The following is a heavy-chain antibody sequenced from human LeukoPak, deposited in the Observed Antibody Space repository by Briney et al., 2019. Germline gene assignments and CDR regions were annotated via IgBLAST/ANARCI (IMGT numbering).Heavy chain of an antibody. V-gene: IGHV3-23*01. CDR1: GFSRFTFNYYA. J-gene: IGHJ4*02. CDR2: LSGTGDNT. D-gene: IGHD2-2*01. CDR3: ARGPINYSTSWRFDY. Sequence: GGSLRLSCAASGFSRFTFNYYAMTWVRQAPGKGLEWVSALSGTGDNTYYADSVEGRFTISRDNTNNIVYLQMNSLRAEDTAVYYRARGPINYSTSWRFDYWGQGTLVTVSS.